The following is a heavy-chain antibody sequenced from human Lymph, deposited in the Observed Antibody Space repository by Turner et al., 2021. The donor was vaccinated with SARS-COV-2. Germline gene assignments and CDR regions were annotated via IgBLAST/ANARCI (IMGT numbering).Heavy chain of an antibody. J-gene: IGHJ4*02. Sequence: QVQLVQSGAEVKKTGASLNVSCKVSGYTLTELSIHWVRQAPGKGLEWMGGFDPEDGETIYAQKFQGRVTMTEDTSTDTAYMELSSLRSEDTAVYYWATLNSNWKILTGRYYFDFWGQGTLVTVSS. CDR3: ATLNSNWKILTGRYYFDF. D-gene: IGHD1-1*01. V-gene: IGHV1-24*01. CDR2: FDPEDGET. CDR1: GYTLTELS.